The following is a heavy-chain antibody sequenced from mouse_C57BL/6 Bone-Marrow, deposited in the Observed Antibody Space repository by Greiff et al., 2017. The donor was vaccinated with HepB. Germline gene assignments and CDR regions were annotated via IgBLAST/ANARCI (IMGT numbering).Heavy chain of an antibody. Sequence: EVQLQQSGGDLVKPGGSLKLSCAASGFTFSSYGMSWVRQTPDKRLEWVATISSGGSYTYYPDSVKGRFTISRDNAKNTLYLQMSSLKSEDTAMYYCARHGGYYFDYWGQGTTLTVSS. CDR3: ARHGGYYFDY. J-gene: IGHJ2*01. CDR2: ISSGGSYT. CDR1: GFTFSSYG. V-gene: IGHV5-6*01.